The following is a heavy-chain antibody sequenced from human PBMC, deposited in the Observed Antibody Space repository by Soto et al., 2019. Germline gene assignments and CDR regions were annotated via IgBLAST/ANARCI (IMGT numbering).Heavy chain of an antibody. Sequence: EVQLVESGGGLVQPGGSLRISCAASGFSFSSYWMTWVRQAPGKGLEWVANIKQDGSEKYYVDSVKGRFTISRDNAKNSLYLQMNSLRAGDTAVFYCATDTQWAFDIWGQGTMVTVSS. V-gene: IGHV3-7*04. CDR1: GFSFSSYW. CDR3: ATDTQWAFDI. J-gene: IGHJ3*02. D-gene: IGHD6-19*01. CDR2: IKQDGSEK.